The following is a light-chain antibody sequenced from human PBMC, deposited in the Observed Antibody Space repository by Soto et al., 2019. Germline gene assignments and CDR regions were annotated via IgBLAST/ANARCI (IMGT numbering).Light chain of an antibody. J-gene: IGLJ1*01. Sequence: QSALTQPASVSGSPGQSIAISCTGTSSDVGGYDYVSWYQQHPDKAPKLMIYEVTKRPSGVSNRFSGSKSGNTASLTISGLQPEDEDDYYCSSHTSGNTRVFGSGTKVTVL. CDR2: EVT. V-gene: IGLV2-14*01. CDR3: SSHTSGNTRV. CDR1: SSDVGGYDY.